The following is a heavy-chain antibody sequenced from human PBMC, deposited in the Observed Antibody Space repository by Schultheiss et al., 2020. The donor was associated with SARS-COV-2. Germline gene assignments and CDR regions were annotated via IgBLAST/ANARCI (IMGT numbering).Heavy chain of an antibody. CDR3: ASSGSYPFDY. Sequence: SETLSLTCTVSGGSISSSSYYWSWIRQPPGKGLEWIGSIYQSGNTYYNPSLKSRVTISVDTSKNQFSLKLSSVTAADTAVYYCASSGSYPFDYWGQGTLVTVSS. J-gene: IGHJ4*02. CDR1: GGSISSSSYY. V-gene: IGHV4-39*07. D-gene: IGHD1-26*01. CDR2: IYQSGNT.